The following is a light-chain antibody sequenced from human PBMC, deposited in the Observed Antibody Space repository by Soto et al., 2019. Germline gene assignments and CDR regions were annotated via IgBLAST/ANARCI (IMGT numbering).Light chain of an antibody. CDR3: TSYAGTNIWV. J-gene: IGLJ3*02. CDR1: SSDVGGYNY. Sequence: QSALTQPPSASGSPGQSVTISCTGTSSDVGGYNYVSWYQQYPGKAPKLMIYEVSKRPSGVPDRFSGSKSGKTASLTVSGLQPEVEADYYCTSYAGTNIWVFGGGTKLTVL. CDR2: EVS. V-gene: IGLV2-8*01.